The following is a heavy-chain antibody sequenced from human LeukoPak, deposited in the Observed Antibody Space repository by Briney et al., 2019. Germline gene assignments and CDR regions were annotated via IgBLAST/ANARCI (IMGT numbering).Heavy chain of an antibody. V-gene: IGHV3-7*04. J-gene: IGHJ4*02. Sequence: GGSLRLYCAASGFTFSSYWMSWVRQAPGKGLEWEANIKQDGSEKYYVDSVKGRFTISRDNAKNSLYLQMNSLRAEDTAVYYCARGVTYYDFRSGYYNGYFDYWGQGTLVTVSS. D-gene: IGHD3-3*01. CDR1: GFTFSSYW. CDR3: ARGVTYYDFRSGYYNGYFDY. CDR2: IKQDGSEK.